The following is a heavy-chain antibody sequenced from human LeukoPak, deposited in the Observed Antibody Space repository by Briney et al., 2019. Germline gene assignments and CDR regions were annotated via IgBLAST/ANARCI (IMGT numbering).Heavy chain of an antibody. CDR1: GFTLSSYA. Sequence: GGSLRLSCAASGFTLSSYAMSWVRQAPGKGLEWVSGISGSGDNTYYADSVKGRFTISRDNSKNTLYVQVNSLGTEDTAAYYCAKGSYYDSSGSFYFDYWGQGTLVTVSS. J-gene: IGHJ4*02. V-gene: IGHV3-23*01. CDR2: ISGSGDNT. D-gene: IGHD3-22*01. CDR3: AKGSYYDSSGSFYFDY.